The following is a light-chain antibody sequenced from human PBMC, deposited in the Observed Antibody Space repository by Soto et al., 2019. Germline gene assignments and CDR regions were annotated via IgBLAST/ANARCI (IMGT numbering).Light chain of an antibody. Sequence: DVQLTQSPSPLSASVGDRVSISCRASRAITNHLNWYQQKPGKAPILLVYAASTLETGVPSRFSGSGSGTRFTLTIDNLQPEDVATYFCQQNYITPLTFGGGTKVEI. V-gene: IGKV1-39*01. CDR3: QQNYITPLT. CDR1: RAITNH. CDR2: AAS. J-gene: IGKJ4*01.